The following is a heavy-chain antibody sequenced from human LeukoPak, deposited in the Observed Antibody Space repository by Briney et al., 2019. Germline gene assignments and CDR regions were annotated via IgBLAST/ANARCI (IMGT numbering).Heavy chain of an antibody. CDR1: GYSFTSYW. CDR3: ARQAPRYSYGYGY. V-gene: IGHV5-51*01. D-gene: IGHD5-18*01. Sequence: GESLQISCQGSGYSFTSYWIGWVRQMPGKGLEWMGIIYPGDSDTRYSPSFQGQVTISADKSISTAYLQWSSLKASDTAMYYCARQAPRYSYGYGYWGQGTLVTVSS. CDR2: IYPGDSDT. J-gene: IGHJ4*02.